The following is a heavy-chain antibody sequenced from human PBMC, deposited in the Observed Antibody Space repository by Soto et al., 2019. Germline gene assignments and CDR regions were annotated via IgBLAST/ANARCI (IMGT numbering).Heavy chain of an antibody. J-gene: IGHJ4*02. V-gene: IGHV4-59*01. CDR2: IYFNGNT. CDR1: AASFSKYY. D-gene: IGHD3-16*01. Sequence: ETLSLTCTVSAASFSKYYWTWIRQSPGKGLEWIGYIYFNGNTNYNPSLKRRVTMSIDTSKKQFSLNLSSVTAADTAVYYCASVTFGGIVLAHWGQGALVTVSS. CDR3: ASVTFGGIVLAH.